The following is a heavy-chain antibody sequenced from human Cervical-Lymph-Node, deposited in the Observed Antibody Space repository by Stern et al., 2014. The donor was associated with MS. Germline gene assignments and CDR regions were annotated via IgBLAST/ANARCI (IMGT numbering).Heavy chain of an antibody. CDR3: ARDGGGDDSSGYYGDYFDY. D-gene: IGHD3-22*01. V-gene: IGHV3-21*01. J-gene: IGHJ4*02. CDR1: GFTFSSYS. CDR2: ISSSSSYI. Sequence: EVHLVESGGGLVKPGGSLRLSCAASGFTFSSYSMNWVRQAPGKGLEWVSAISSSSSYIYYADSVKGRFTISRDNAKNSLYLQMNSLRAEDTAVYYCARDGGGDDSSGYYGDYFDYWGQGTLVTVSS.